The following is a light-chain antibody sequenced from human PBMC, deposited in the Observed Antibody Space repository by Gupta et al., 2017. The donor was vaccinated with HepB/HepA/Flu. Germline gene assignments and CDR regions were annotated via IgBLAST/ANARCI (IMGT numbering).Light chain of an antibody. CDR1: QSVSSSY. V-gene: IGKV3-20*01. J-gene: IGKJ1*01. Sequence: EIVLTQSPGTLSLSPGERATLSCRASQSVSSSYLAWYQQKPGQAPRLLIYGASSRATGVPDRFSGSGYGTDFTLTVSRLEPEDFAVYYCQRYGSSPLWTFGQGTKVEIK. CDR2: GAS. CDR3: QRYGSSPLWT.